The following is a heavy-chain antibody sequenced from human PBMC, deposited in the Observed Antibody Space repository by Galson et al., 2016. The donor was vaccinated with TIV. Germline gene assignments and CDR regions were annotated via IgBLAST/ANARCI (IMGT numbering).Heavy chain of an antibody. D-gene: IGHD1-7*01. CDR2: ISAYSGNT. J-gene: IGHJ4*02. V-gene: IGHV1-18*01. Sequence: SVKVSCKAPGYTFTIYGISWVRQAPGQGLEWMGWISAYSGNTDYAQKLRGRLTMTRDKSTATAFMELRSLRSDDTAVYYCVRHGNWNYAYYFDYWGQGALVTVSS. CDR3: VRHGNWNYAYYFDY. CDR1: GYTFTIYG.